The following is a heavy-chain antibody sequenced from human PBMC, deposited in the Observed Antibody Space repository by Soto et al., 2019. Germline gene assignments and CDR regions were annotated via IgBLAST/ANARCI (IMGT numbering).Heavy chain of an antibody. J-gene: IGHJ4*02. V-gene: IGHV4-4*02. Sequence: SETLSLTCDVSGVSISSGNWWSWARQPPGKGLEWIAEVYNDGSANYHPSLESRATISVDRSKNQFSLRLSSVTAADTGKYYCARLVYDSRLNYLYFDHWGQGTLVTVSS. D-gene: IGHD3-22*01. CDR1: GVSISSGNW. CDR2: VYNDGSA. CDR3: ARLVYDSRLNYLYFDH.